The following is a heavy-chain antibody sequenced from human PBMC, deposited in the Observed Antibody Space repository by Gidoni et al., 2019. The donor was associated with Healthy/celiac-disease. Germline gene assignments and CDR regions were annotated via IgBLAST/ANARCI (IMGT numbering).Heavy chain of an antibody. J-gene: IGHJ5*02. CDR3: ARSYIVVGGVFDP. V-gene: IGHV4-59*01. CDR2: IYYSGST. CDR1: GGSISSYY. D-gene: IGHD2-15*01. Sequence: QVQLQESGPGLVKPSETLSLTCTVSGGSISSYYWSWIRQPPGKGLEWIGYIYYSGSTNYNPSLKSRVTISVDTSKNQFSLKLSSVTAADTAVYYCARSYIVVGGVFDPWGQGTLVTVSS.